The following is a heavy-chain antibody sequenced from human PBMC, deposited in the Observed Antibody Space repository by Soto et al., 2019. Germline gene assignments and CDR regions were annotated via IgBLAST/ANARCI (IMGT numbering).Heavy chain of an antibody. CDR1: GFTFRNYD. V-gene: IGHV3-13*05. J-gene: IGHJ6*02. CDR2: ISAAGYP. Sequence: EVQLVESGGGLVQPGGSLRLSCEASGFTFRNYDMHWVRQGTGKGLEWVSGISAAGYPDYADSVEGRFTISRENAQNSFFLQMNSLRVGDTAVYYCARTDRDFYGVDVWGQGTTVIVSS. CDR3: ARTDRDFYGVDV.